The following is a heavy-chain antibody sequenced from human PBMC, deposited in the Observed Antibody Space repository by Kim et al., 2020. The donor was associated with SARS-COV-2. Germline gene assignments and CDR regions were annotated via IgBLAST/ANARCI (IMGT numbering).Heavy chain of an antibody. D-gene: IGHD1-26*01. Sequence: NYHPSPKSRVTISVDTSKNQFSLKLSSVTAADTAVYYCARVGGSYFGLDYWGQGTLVTVSS. CDR3: ARVGGSYFGLDY. J-gene: IGHJ4*02. V-gene: IGHV4-59*01.